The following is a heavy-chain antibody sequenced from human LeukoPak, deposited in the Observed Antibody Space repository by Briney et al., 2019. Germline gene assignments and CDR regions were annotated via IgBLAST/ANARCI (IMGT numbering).Heavy chain of an antibody. V-gene: IGHV1-2*02. D-gene: IGHD2-2*01. Sequence: ASVKVSCKASGYTFTGYYMHWVRQAPGQGLERMGWINPNSGGTNYAQKFQGRVTMTRDTSISTAYMELSRLRSDDTAVYYCARRIVVVPAANNPYGMDVWGQGTTVTVSS. J-gene: IGHJ6*02. CDR2: INPNSGGT. CDR3: ARRIVVVPAANNPYGMDV. CDR1: GYTFTGYY.